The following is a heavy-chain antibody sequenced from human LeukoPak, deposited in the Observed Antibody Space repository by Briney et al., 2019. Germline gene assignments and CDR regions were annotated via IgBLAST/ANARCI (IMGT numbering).Heavy chain of an antibody. V-gene: IGHV4-38-2*02. CDR1: GYSISSAYY. CDR3: ARGTRGRFGESLTFDY. J-gene: IGHJ4*02. Sequence: SETLSLTCTVSGYSISSAYYWGWIRQPPGKGLEWIGTMYQTGITYYKPSLKSRVTISVDRSKNQFSLKLSSVTAADTAVYYCARGTRGRFGESLTFDYWGQGTLVTVSS. D-gene: IGHD3-10*01. CDR2: MYQTGIT.